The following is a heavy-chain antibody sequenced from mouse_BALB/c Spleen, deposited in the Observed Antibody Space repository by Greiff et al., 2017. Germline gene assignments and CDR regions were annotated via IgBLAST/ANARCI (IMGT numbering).Heavy chain of an antibody. J-gene: IGHJ3*01. CDR3: TRTTGFAY. Sequence: EVKLVESGGGLVKPGGSLKLSCVASGFTFSNYWMNWVRQSPEKGLEWVAEIRLKSNNYATHYAESVKGRFTISRDDSKSSVYLQMNNLRAEDTGIYYCTRTTGFAYWGQGTLVTVSA. CDR1: GFTFSNYW. D-gene: IGHD2-12*01. V-gene: IGHV6-6*02. CDR2: IRLKSNNYAT.